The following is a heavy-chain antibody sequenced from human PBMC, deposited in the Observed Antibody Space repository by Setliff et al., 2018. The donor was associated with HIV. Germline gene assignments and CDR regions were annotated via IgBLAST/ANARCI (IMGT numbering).Heavy chain of an antibody. D-gene: IGHD3-3*01. V-gene: IGHV4-59*08. CDR1: GGSIRSYY. J-gene: IGHJ4*02. CDR3: ARQVTIPGVAVTPVDY. Sequence: SETLSLTCTVSGGSIRSYYWSWIRQSPGKGREWIGYVFYNGDNAYNPSLKSRLTISVDTSKSQFSLKLTSVTAADTAVYYCARQVTIPGVAVTPVDYWGQGALVTVSS. CDR2: VFYNGDN.